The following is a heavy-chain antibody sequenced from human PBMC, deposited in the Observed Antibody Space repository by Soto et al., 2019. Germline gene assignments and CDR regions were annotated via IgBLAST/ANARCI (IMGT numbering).Heavy chain of an antibody. CDR2: IIPILGIA. V-gene: IGHV1-69*02. J-gene: IGHJ5*02. CDR1: GGTFSSYT. CDR3: ALHPITLGPGNNWYDP. Sequence: SVKVSCKASGGTFSSYTISWVRQAPGQGLEWMGRIIPILGIANYAQKFQGRVTITADKSTSTAYMELSSLRSEDTAVYYCALHPITLGPGNNWYDPWGQGTLVTVSS. D-gene: IGHD3-16*01.